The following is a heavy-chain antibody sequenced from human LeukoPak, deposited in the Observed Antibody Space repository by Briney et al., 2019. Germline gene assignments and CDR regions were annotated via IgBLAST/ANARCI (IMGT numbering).Heavy chain of an antibody. V-gene: IGHV3-11*01. Sequence: PGGSLILSCDASGFSISDYYMSWIRQSPGKGLEWISYITSGGASTNYADSVKGRFTISRDKAKNSVALQLNSLRAEDTAVYYCTRQRRGTYYAFDSWGQGTLVTVSS. D-gene: IGHD3-16*01. CDR3: TRQRRGTYYAFDS. CDR2: ITSGGAST. CDR1: GFSISDYY. J-gene: IGHJ4*02.